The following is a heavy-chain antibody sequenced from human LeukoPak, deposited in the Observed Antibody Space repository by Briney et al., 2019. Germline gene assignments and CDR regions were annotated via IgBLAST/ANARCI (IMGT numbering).Heavy chain of an antibody. CDR1: GGSFSGYY. V-gene: IGHV4-34*01. Sequence: SETLSLTCAVYGGSFSGYYWSWIRQPPGKGLEWIGEINHSGSTNYNPSLKSRVTISVDTSKNQFSLKLSSVTAADTAVYYCARGVVSGGYVLNRETNFDYWGQGTLVTVSS. D-gene: IGHD5-12*01. CDR2: INHSGST. J-gene: IGHJ4*02. CDR3: ARGVVSGGYVLNRETNFDY.